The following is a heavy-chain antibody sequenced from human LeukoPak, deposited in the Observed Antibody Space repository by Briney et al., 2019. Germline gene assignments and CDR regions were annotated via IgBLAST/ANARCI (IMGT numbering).Heavy chain of an antibody. Sequence: PSETLSLTCAVYGGSFSGYYWSWIRQPPGKGLEWIGEINHSGSTNYNPSLKSRVTISVDTSKNQFSLKLSSVTPEDTAVYYCALSPLSRKNWFDPWGQGTLVTVSS. D-gene: IGHD2-8*01. J-gene: IGHJ5*02. CDR1: GGSFSGYY. V-gene: IGHV4-34*01. CDR2: INHSGST. CDR3: ALSPLSRKNWFDP.